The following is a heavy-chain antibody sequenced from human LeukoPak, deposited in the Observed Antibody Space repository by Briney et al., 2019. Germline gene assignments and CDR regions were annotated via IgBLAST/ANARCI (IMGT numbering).Heavy chain of an antibody. J-gene: IGHJ6*03. CDR2: ISYDGSNK. CDR1: GFTFSSYG. D-gene: IGHD3-16*01. CDR3: ARDHRGGVGYYYYYYMDV. V-gene: IGHV3-30*03. Sequence: GGSLRLSCAASGFTFSSYGMHWVRQAPGKGLEWVAVISYDGSNKYYADSVKGRFTISRDNSKNTLYLQMNSLRAEDTAVYYCARDHRGGVGYYYYYYMDVWGKGTTVTISS.